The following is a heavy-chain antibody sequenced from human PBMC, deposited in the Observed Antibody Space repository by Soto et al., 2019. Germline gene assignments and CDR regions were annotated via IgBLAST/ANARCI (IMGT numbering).Heavy chain of an antibody. CDR2: INPNSGGT. CDR3: ARGGWVEQGLPPTHWFDP. Sequence: QVQLVQSGAEVKKPGASVKVSCKASGYTFTGYYMHWVRQAPGQGLEWMGWINPNSGGTNYAQKLEGWVTMTRETSISTAYMELSRLRADDTAVYYCARGGWVEQGLPPTHWFDPWVQGTLVTVSS. J-gene: IGHJ5*02. CDR1: GYTFTGYY. D-gene: IGHD6-19*01. V-gene: IGHV1-2*04.